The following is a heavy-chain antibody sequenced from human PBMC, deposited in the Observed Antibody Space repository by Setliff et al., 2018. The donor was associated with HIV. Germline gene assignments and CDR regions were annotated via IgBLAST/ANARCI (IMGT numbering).Heavy chain of an antibody. Sequence: GESLKISCKGSGKSLSNYWFNWVRQMPGKGLEWMGRIDPSDSYINYGPSFQGHVTISADKSTNTAFLQWSSLKASDSAMYYCSRGIAVAGHDFANTPGDIWGQGTMVTVSS. CDR3: SRGIAVAGHDFANTPGDI. V-gene: IGHV5-10-1*01. CDR2: IDPSDSYI. CDR1: GKSLSNYW. J-gene: IGHJ3*02. D-gene: IGHD6-19*01.